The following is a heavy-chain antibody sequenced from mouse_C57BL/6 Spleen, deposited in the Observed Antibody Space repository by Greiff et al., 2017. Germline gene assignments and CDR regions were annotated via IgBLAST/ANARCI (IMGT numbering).Heavy chain of an antibody. CDR2: ISYDGSN. Sequence: EVKLQESGPGLVKPSQSLSLTCSVTGYSITSGYYWNWIRQFPGNKLEWMGYISYDGSNNYNPSPKNRISITRDTSKNQFFLKLNSVTTEDTATYYCARYGYDRYFEVWGTGTTVTVSS. V-gene: IGHV3-6*01. J-gene: IGHJ1*03. CDR1: GYSITSGYY. D-gene: IGHD2-2*01. CDR3: ARYGYDRYFEV.